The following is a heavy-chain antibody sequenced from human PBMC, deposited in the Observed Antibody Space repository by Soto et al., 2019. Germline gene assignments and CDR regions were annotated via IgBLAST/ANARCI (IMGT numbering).Heavy chain of an antibody. J-gene: IGHJ4*02. Sequence: ASVKVSCRASGYTFTSYGISWVRQAPGQGLEWMGWISAYNGNTNYAQKLQGRVTMTTDTSTSTAYMELRSLRSDDTAMYYCARHDFGDYVSSFDNWGQGTLVTVSS. D-gene: IGHD4-17*01. CDR2: ISAYNGNT. CDR3: ARHDFGDYVSSFDN. V-gene: IGHV1-18*01. CDR1: GYTFTSYG.